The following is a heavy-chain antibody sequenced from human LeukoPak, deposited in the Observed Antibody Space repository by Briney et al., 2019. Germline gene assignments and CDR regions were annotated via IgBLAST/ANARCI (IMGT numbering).Heavy chain of an antibody. CDR1: GFTFSSYA. D-gene: IGHD3-22*01. CDR3: AKDLTDYYDSSGHLDAFDI. Sequence: PGGSLRLSCAASGFTFSSYAMSWVRQAPGKGLEWVAVISYDGSNKYYADSVKGRFTISRDNSKNTLYLQMNSLRAEDTAVYYCAKDLTDYYDSSGHLDAFDIWGQGTMVTVSS. CDR2: ISYDGSNK. J-gene: IGHJ3*02. V-gene: IGHV3-30*18.